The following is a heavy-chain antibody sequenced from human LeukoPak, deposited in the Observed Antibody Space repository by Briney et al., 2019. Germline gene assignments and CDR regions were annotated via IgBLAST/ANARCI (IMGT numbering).Heavy chain of an antibody. CDR2: ISGSGGST. D-gene: IGHD6-6*01. J-gene: IGHJ5*02. CDR1: GFTFSSYA. CDR3: ARDPGIAARPFDP. V-gene: IGHV3-23*01. Sequence: GSLRLSCAASGFTFSSYAMSWVRQTPGKGLEWVSAISGSGGSTYYADSVKGRFTISRDNAKNSLYLQMNSLRAEDTAVYYCARDPGIAARPFDPWGQGTLVTVSS.